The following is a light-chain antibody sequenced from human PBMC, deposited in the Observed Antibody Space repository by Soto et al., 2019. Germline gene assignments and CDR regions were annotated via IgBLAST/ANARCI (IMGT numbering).Light chain of an antibody. V-gene: IGLV1-36*01. Sequence: QSVLTQPPSVAEAPRQRVTICCSGSSFNIGDNAVNWYQQFPGKAPKLLIYYDDLLPSGVSDRFSGSKSGTSASLVISGLQSDDEADYYCSAWDDTLNGFVFGTGTKVTVL. CDR2: YDD. CDR3: SAWDDTLNGFV. CDR1: SFNIGDNA. J-gene: IGLJ1*01.